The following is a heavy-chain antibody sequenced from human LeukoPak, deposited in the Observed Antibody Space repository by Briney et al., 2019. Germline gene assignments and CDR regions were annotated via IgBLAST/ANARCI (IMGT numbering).Heavy chain of an antibody. CDR1: GFTFSSYG. D-gene: IGHD3-22*01. Sequence: GGSLRLSCAASGFTFSSYGMNWVRQAPGKGLEWVGFIRSQPYGGAAEYAPSVEGRFYISRDDSKAVVYLQMNSLKAEDTAVYYCTRYTYYESSGYFYGGSAYWGQGALVSVSS. CDR2: IRSQPYGGAA. J-gene: IGHJ4*02. V-gene: IGHV3-49*04. CDR3: TRYTYYESSGYFYGGSAY.